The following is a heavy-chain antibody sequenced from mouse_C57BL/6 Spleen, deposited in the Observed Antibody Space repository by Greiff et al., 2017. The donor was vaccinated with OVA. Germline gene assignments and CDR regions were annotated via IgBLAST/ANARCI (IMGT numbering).Heavy chain of an antibody. CDR2: INPSSGYT. J-gene: IGHJ2*01. CDR1: GYTFTSYW. V-gene: IGHV1-7*01. CDR3: ANYGNHY. D-gene: IGHD2-1*01. Sequence: VQLQESGAELAKPGASVKLSCKASGYTFTSYWMHWVKQRPGQGLEWIGYINPSSGYTKYNQKFKDKATLTADKSPSTAYMQLSSLTYEDSAVYYCANYGNHYWGQGTTLTVSS.